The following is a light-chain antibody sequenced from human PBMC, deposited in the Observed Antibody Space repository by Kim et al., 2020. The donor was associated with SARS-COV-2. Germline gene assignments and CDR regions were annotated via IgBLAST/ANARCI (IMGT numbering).Light chain of an antibody. CDR2: EVS. Sequence: GQSVTISYTRISGDAKSYNLVTGYQTAPGTAPKLIIYEVSNRPSGVPDRFSGSKSGNSASLTIPGLQAEDEAHYYCTSYIGATTLVFGGGTQLTVL. V-gene: IGLV2-18*02. J-gene: IGLJ3*02. CDR1: SGDAKSYNL. CDR3: TSYIGATTLV.